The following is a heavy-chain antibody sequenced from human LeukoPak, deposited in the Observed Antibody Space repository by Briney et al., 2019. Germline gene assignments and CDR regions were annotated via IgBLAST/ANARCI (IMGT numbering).Heavy chain of an antibody. CDR1: GFTFSSYW. Sequence: PGGSLRLSCAASGFTFSSYWMHWVRQAPGKGLVWVSRINSDGSSTSYPDSVKGRFTISRDNAKNTLYLQMNSLRAEDTAVYYCARQQLVRYYYYGMDVWGQGTTVTVSS. D-gene: IGHD6-13*01. J-gene: IGHJ6*02. CDR2: INSDGSST. V-gene: IGHV3-74*01. CDR3: ARQQLVRYYYYGMDV.